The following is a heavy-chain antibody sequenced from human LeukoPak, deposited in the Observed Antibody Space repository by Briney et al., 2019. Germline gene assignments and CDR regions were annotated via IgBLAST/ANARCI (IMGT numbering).Heavy chain of an antibody. J-gene: IGHJ4*02. CDR3: ARSLDTYCTSTSCYTTMVF. CDR2: ISSSSSYI. Sequence: PGGSLRLSCAASGFTFNSYSMNWVRQAQGKWLEWVSSISSSSSYIYYADSVRGRFTISRDNAKNSLYLQMNSLRAEDTAVYYCARSLDTYCTSTSCYTTMVFWGQGTLVTVSS. D-gene: IGHD2-2*02. V-gene: IGHV3-21*01. CDR1: GFTFNSYS.